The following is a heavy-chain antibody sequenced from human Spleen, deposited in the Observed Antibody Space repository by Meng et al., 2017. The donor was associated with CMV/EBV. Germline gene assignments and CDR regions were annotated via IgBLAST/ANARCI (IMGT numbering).Heavy chain of an antibody. J-gene: IGHJ6*02. CDR2: INHSGGGT. V-gene: IGHV4-34*01. D-gene: IGHD4-11*01. Sequence: SETLSLTCAVYGGSFSEYYWSWIRQPPGKGLEWIGEINHSGGGTNYNPSLKSRVTISLDMSKNHFSLRLTSVTAADTAVYYCARPTTVIGEYYYGMDVWGQGTPVTVSS. CDR1: GGSFSEYY. CDR3: ARPTTVIGEYYYGMDV.